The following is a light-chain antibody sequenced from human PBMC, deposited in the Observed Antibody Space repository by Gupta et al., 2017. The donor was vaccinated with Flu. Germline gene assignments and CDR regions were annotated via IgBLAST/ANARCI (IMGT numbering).Light chain of an antibody. CDR3: QQRSDWPRT. V-gene: IGKV3-11*01. CDR1: QSISNY. J-gene: IGKJ4*01. CDR2: DAS. Sequence: EIVLTQSPATLSLSPGERATLSCRADQSISNYLTWYQQKPGQAPRLLIYDASNRAAGIPARFSGSGSGTDFTLTITSLESEDFAVYYCQQRSDWPRTFGGGTKVEIK.